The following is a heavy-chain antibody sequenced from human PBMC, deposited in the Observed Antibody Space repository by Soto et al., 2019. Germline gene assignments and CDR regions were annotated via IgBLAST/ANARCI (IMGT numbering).Heavy chain of an antibody. V-gene: IGHV3-7*03. D-gene: IGHD3-10*01. CDR1: GFTFSSFW. CDR3: VRDRRYGSGTLSKYYGMDV. J-gene: IGHJ6*02. CDR2: IKQDGTEK. Sequence: XVSLRLSCEVSGFTFSSFWMSWVRHAPRRGLEWVANIKQDGTEKNYVDSVKGRFTISRDNARNSLYLQMDSLRAEDTALYFCVRDRRYGSGTLSKYYGMDVWGQGTTVTVSS.